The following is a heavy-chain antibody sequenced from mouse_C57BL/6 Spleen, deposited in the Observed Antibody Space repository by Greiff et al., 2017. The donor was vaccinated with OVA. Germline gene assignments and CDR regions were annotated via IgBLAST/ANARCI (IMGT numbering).Heavy chain of an antibody. CDR2: IHPNSGST. Sequence: QVQLQQLGAELVKPGASVKLSCKASGYTFTSYWMHWVKQRPGQGLEWIGMIHPNSGSTNYNEKFKSKATLTVDKSSSTAYMQLSSLTSEDSAVYYCAREDYYGSSYEWYFDVWGTGTTVTVSS. CDR3: AREDYYGSSYEWYFDV. CDR1: GYTFTSYW. D-gene: IGHD1-1*01. J-gene: IGHJ1*03. V-gene: IGHV1-64*01.